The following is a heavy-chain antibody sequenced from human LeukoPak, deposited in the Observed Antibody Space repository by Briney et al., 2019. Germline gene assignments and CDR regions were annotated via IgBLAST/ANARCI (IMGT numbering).Heavy chain of an antibody. CDR2: INPNSGGT. CDR3: ARDQWELPNNFDY. Sequence: GASVKVSCKASGYTFTNYDINWVRQAPGQGLEWMGWINPNSGGTNYAQKFQGRVTMTRDTSISTAYMELSRLRSDDTAVYYCARDQWELPNNFDYWGQGTLVTVSS. V-gene: IGHV1-2*02. J-gene: IGHJ4*02. CDR1: GYTFTNYD. D-gene: IGHD1-26*01.